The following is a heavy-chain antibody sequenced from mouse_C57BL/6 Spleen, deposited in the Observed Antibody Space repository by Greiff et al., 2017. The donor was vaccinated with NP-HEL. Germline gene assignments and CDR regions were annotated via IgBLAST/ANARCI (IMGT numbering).Heavy chain of an antibody. J-gene: IGHJ4*01. CDR3: TPGNYYAMDY. Sequence: EVKLMESGAELVRPGASVKLSCTASGFNIKDDYMHWVKQRPEQGLEWIGWIDPENGDTEYASKFQGKATITADTSSNTAYLQLSSLTSEDTAVYYCTPGNYYAMDYWGQGTSVTVSS. V-gene: IGHV14-4*01. D-gene: IGHD2-1*01. CDR2: IDPENGDT. CDR1: GFNIKDDY.